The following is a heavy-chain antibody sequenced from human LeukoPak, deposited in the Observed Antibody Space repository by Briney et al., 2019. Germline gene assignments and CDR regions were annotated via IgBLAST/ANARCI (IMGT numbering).Heavy chain of an antibody. V-gene: IGHV3-15*07. CDR1: GFTFSSYA. D-gene: IGHD4-17*01. Sequence: GGSLRLSCAASGFTFSSYAMNWVRQAPGKGLEWVGRIKSKSDGGTTDYAAPVKGRFTISRDDSKNTLYLQMSSLKTEDTAVYYCTSDTTHDYGDYIGAFDIWGQGTMVTVSS. CDR3: TSDTTHDYGDYIGAFDI. CDR2: IKSKSDGGTT. J-gene: IGHJ3*02.